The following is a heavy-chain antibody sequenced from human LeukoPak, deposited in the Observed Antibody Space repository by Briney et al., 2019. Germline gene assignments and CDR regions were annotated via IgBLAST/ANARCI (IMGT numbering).Heavy chain of an antibody. V-gene: IGHV4-59*01. CDR1: GGSITGYY. D-gene: IGHD3-22*01. CDR2: ISYSGST. Sequence: SETLSLTCTVSGGSITGYYWSWIRQPPGKGLEWIGYISYSGSTNSNPSLKSRVTMSVDTSKNQFSLKLSSVTAADTAVYYCARGDDSGYYDYFDYWGQGALVTVSS. J-gene: IGHJ4*02. CDR3: ARGDDSGYYDYFDY.